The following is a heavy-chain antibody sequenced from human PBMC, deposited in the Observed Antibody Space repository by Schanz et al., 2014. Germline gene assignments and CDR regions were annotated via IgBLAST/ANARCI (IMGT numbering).Heavy chain of an antibody. CDR2: INAHTGNT. V-gene: IGHV1-18*01. D-gene: IGHD3-16*02. Sequence: QGQLVQSGAEVKKPGASVKVSCKASGYIFGSHGMTWVRQAPGQGPELMGWINAHTGNTQYAQKFQGSVNMTRDTVTTTVHLELTRLRTDDTTIYYGARVHIAAYRYNSPGAFDIWGQGTMVTVSS. CDR1: GYIFGSHG. CDR3: ARVHIAAYRYNSPGAFDI. J-gene: IGHJ3*02.